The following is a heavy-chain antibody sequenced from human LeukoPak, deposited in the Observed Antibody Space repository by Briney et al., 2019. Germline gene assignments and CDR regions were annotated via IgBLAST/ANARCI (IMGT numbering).Heavy chain of an antibody. CDR1: GFTFSSYG. CDR2: ISYDGSDK. J-gene: IGHJ5*02. CDR3: ARDRSNCFDP. V-gene: IGHV3-30*03. Sequence: GGSLRLSRAASGFTFSSYGMHWVRQAPGKGLEWVAVISYDGSDKYYTDSVKGRFTISRDTSTNTLHLQMNTLRAEDTAVYYCARDRSNCFDPWGQGTLVTVSS.